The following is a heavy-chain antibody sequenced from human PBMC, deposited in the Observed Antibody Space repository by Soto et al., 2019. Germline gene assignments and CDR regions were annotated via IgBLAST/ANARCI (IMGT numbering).Heavy chain of an antibody. J-gene: IGHJ3*02. CDR2: IRSKANSYAT. CDR3: TRRAIRAFDI. CDR1: GFTFSGSA. Sequence: GSLRLSCAASGFTFSGSAMHWVRQASGKGLEWVGRIRSKANSYATAYAASVKGRFTISRDDSKNTAYLQMNSLKTEDTAVYYCTRRAIRAFDIWGQGTMVTVSS. V-gene: IGHV3-73*01.